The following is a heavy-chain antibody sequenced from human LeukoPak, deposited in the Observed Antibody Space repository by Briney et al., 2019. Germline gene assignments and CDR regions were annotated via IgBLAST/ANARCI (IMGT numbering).Heavy chain of an antibody. V-gene: IGHV3-23*01. D-gene: IGHD6-13*01. Sequence: PGGSLRLSCAASGFTFSSYAMSWVRQAPGKGLEWVSVISGSGGSTDYADSVKGRFIISRDNSKNTLYPQMNSLRAEDTAVYYLAERPAGKAGTSPLDLLGQGTLVTVSS. CDR2: ISGSGGST. CDR1: GFTFSSYA. CDR3: AERPAGKAGTSPLDL. J-gene: IGHJ4*01.